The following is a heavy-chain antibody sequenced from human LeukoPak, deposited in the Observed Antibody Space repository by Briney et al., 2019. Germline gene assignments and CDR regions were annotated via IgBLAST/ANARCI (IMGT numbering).Heavy chain of an antibody. CDR3: ARGVVGATAFAY. V-gene: IGHV4-4*07. Sequence: PSETLSLTCTVSGGSISGYTWSWIRQPAGKGLEWIGRIHASGSINYNPSLQGRVTMSVDTSRGQFFLMVHSVTAADTAVYYCARGVVGATAFAYWGQGTVVTASS. CDR1: GGSISGYT. CDR2: IHASGSI. J-gene: IGHJ4*02. D-gene: IGHD1-26*01.